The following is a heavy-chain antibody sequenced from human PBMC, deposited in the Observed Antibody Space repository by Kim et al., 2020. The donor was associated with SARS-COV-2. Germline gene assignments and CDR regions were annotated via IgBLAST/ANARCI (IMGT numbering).Heavy chain of an antibody. CDR1: GYTFASYG. CDR2: ISADIGNR. D-gene: IGHD5-18*01. CDR3: AREGYTAMVEADAFDV. V-gene: IGHV1-18*01. Sequence: ASVKVSCKASGYTFASYGISWVRQAPGQGLEWMGWISADIGNRNYAQKFQGRVTMTTDMSTSTAYMELRSLRSDDTAVYFCAREGYTAMVEADAFDVWGQGTMVTVSS. J-gene: IGHJ3*01.